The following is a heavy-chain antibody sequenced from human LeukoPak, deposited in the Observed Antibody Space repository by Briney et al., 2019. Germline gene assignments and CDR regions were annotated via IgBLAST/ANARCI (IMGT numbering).Heavy chain of an antibody. D-gene: IGHD3-22*01. CDR3: ARHFTEALYYDGSGYPLDY. Sequence: SGTLSLTCTVSGGSISSSSYYWGWIRQPPGKGLEWIGSIYYSGSTYYNPSLKSRVTISVDTSKNQFSLKLSSVTAADTAVYYCARHFTEALYYDGSGYPLDYWGQGTLVTVSS. CDR2: IYYSGST. CDR1: GGSISSSSYY. J-gene: IGHJ4*02. V-gene: IGHV4-39*01.